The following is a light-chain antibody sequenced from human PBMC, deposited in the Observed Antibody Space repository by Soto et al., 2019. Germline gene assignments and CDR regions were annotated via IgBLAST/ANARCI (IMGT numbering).Light chain of an antibody. CDR1: SSDVGGYNY. CDR3: SSYTSSSTLSYV. V-gene: IGLV2-14*01. J-gene: IGLJ1*01. CDR2: DVS. Sequence: QSVVAQPASVSGSPGQSITISCTGTSSDVGGYNYVSWYQQHPGKAPKLMIYDVSNRPSGVSNRFSGSKSGNTASLTFSGLQAEDEADYYCSSYTSSSTLSYVFGTGTKVTVL.